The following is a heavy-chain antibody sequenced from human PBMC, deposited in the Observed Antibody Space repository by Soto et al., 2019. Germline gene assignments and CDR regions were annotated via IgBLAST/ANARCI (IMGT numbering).Heavy chain of an antibody. CDR1: GFTFSSYG. V-gene: IGHV3-30*18. Sequence: PGGSLRLSCAASGFTFSSYGMHWVRQAPGKGLEWVAVISYDGSNKYYADSVKGRFTISRDNSKNTLYLQMNSLRAEDTAVYYCAKSFGAGATGYAFDIWGQGTMVTVSS. J-gene: IGHJ3*02. D-gene: IGHD3-10*01. CDR2: ISYDGSNK. CDR3: AKSFGAGATGYAFDI.